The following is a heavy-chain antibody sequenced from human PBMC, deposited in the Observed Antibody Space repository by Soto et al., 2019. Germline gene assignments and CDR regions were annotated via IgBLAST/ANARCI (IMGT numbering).Heavy chain of an antibody. J-gene: IGHJ6*02. Sequence: ASVKVSCKASGYTFTSYAMNWVRQAPGQGLEWMGWINTNTGNPTYAQGFTGRFVFSLDTSVSTAYLQICSLKAEDTAVYYCARDRATYYDFWSGYCREDYYYYGMDVWGQGTTVTVSS. CDR2: INTNTGNP. CDR1: GYTFTSYA. D-gene: IGHD3-3*01. CDR3: ARDRATYYDFWSGYCREDYYYYGMDV. V-gene: IGHV7-4-1*01.